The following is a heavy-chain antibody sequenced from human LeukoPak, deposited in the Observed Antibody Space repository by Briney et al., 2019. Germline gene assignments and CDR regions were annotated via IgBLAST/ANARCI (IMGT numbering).Heavy chain of an antibody. V-gene: IGHV3-73*01. CDR3: TRRGGNYDF. Sequence: PGGSLRLSCAASGFIFSDPAMHWVRQASGKGPEWIGLIRSQTNNHATIYAASVKDRFTISRDDSKNTAFLQMNSLKVEDAAVYYCTRRGGNYDFWGQGTLVTVSS. J-gene: IGHJ4*02. D-gene: IGHD2/OR15-2a*01. CDR2: IRSQTNNHAT. CDR1: GFIFSDPA.